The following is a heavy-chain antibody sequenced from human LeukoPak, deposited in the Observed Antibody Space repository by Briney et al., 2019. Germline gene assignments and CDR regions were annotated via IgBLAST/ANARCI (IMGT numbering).Heavy chain of an antibody. CDR1: GFTFSSYS. CDR3: ARDGARYCSGGSCEDH. V-gene: IGHV3-21*01. D-gene: IGHD2-15*01. J-gene: IGHJ4*02. CDR2: ISSSSSYI. Sequence: GGSLRLSCAASGFTFSSYSMNWVRQAPGKGLEWVSSISSSSSYIYYADSVKGRFTISRDNAKNSLYLQMNSLRAEDTAVYYCARDGARYCSGGSCEDHWGQGTLVTVSS.